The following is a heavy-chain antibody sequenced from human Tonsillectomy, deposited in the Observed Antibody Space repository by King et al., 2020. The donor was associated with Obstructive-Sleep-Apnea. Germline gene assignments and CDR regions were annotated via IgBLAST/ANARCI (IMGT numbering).Heavy chain of an antibody. CDR1: GDTFSNSG. Sequence: VQLVESGAEVKKPGSSVMVSCKASGDTFSNSGISWVRQAPGQGLEWMGGIIPILGTTNFAQKFQGRVTITADKSTTTAYMELSSLTSEDTAVYYCARDPVRDPYDSEFNWFDPWGQGTLVTVSS. CDR2: IIPILGTT. V-gene: IGHV1-69*06. CDR3: ARDPVRDPYDSEFNWFDP. J-gene: IGHJ5*01. D-gene: IGHD3-22*01.